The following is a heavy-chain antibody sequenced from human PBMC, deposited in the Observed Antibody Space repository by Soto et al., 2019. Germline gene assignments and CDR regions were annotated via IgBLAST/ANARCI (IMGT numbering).Heavy chain of an antibody. CDR2: VFFSGST. V-gene: IGHV4-61*01. D-gene: IGHD6-13*01. CDR3: ARVATPIARNDY. CDR1: GASVGSGSFY. Sequence: SETLSLTCTVSGASVGSGSFYWSWIRQPPGKGLEWIGYVFFSGSTNYNPSLKSRVTISIDTSKNQFSLKLISVTAAGTAVYYCARVATPIARNDYWGRGTLVTVSS. J-gene: IGHJ4*01.